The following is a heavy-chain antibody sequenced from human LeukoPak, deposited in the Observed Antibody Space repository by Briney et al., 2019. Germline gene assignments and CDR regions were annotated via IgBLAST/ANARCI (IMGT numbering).Heavy chain of an antibody. Sequence: SETLSLTCAVYGGSFSGYYWSWIRQPPGKGLEWIGEINHSGGTNYNPSLKSRVTISVDTSKNQFSLKLSSVTAADTAVYYCARGLPYYYDSSGYYTPFDYWGQGTLVTVSS. V-gene: IGHV4-34*01. CDR2: INHSGGT. CDR3: ARGLPYYYDSSGYYTPFDY. CDR1: GGSFSGYY. J-gene: IGHJ4*02. D-gene: IGHD3-22*01.